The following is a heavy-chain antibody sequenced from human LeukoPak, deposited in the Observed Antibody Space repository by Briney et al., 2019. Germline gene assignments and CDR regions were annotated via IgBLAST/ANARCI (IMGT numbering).Heavy chain of an antibody. CDR3: ARDEATLTMVRGVIDY. CDR1: GFTFSSYA. CDR2: ISYDGSNK. V-gene: IGHV3-30-3*01. J-gene: IGHJ4*02. D-gene: IGHD3-10*01. Sequence: PGRSLRLSCAASGFTFSSYAMHWVRQAPGKGLEWVAVISYDGSNKYYADSVKGRFTISRDNSKNTLYLQMNSLRAEDTAVYYCARDEATLTMVRGVIDYWGQGTLVTVSS.